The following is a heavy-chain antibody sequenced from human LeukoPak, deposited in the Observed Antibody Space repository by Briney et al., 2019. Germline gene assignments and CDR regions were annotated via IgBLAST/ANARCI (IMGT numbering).Heavy chain of an antibody. Sequence: SETLSLTCTVSGGSISSYYWNWIRQPPGKGLEWIGYIYYSGSTNYNPSLTSRVTISVDASKNQFSLKLSSVTAADTAVYYCARQVQDYYFDYWGQGTLVTVSS. D-gene: IGHD2-15*01. V-gene: IGHV4-59*08. J-gene: IGHJ4*02. CDR1: GGSISSYY. CDR2: IYYSGST. CDR3: ARQVQDYYFDY.